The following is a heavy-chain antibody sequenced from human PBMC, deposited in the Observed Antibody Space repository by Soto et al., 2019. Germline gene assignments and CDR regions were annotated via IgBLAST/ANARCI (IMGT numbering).Heavy chain of an antibody. D-gene: IGHD3-22*01. CDR1: GFSLSTSGVG. CDR3: ARLYDSSGYRTSDAFDI. V-gene: IGHV2-5*02. Sequence: QITLKESGPTLVKPTQTLTLTCTFSGFSLSTSGVGVGWIRQPPGKALEWLALIYWDDDKRYSPSLKSRLTITKDTSKNQVVLTMTNMDPVDTATYYCARLYDSSGYRTSDAFDIWGQGTMVTVSS. CDR2: IYWDDDK. J-gene: IGHJ3*02.